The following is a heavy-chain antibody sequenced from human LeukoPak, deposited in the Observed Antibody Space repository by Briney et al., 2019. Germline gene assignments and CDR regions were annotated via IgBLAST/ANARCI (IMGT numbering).Heavy chain of an antibody. Sequence: GGSLRLSCAASGFTFSSYAMSWDRQAPGKGLEWVSAISGSGGSTYYADSVKGRFTISRDNSKNTLYLQMNSLRAEDTAVYYCARETHSGTRPFDIWGQGTMVAVSS. J-gene: IGHJ3*02. V-gene: IGHV3-23*01. D-gene: IGHD1/OR15-1a*01. CDR1: GFTFSSYA. CDR2: ISGSGGST. CDR3: ARETHSGTRPFDI.